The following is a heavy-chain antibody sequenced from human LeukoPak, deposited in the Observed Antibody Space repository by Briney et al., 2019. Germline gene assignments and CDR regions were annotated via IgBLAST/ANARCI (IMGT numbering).Heavy chain of an antibody. CDR3: TRGAGWLIDY. CDR2: ISHSGST. V-gene: IGHV4-38-2*02. D-gene: IGHD3-16*01. J-gene: IGHJ4*02. Sequence: PSETLSLTCSVSGYSISSGYYWGWIRQPPGKGLEWIGNISHSGSTYYNPSLKSRVTISVDTSKNHFSLKLNSVTTADTAVYYCTRGAGWLIDYWGQGILVTVSS. CDR1: GYSISSGYY.